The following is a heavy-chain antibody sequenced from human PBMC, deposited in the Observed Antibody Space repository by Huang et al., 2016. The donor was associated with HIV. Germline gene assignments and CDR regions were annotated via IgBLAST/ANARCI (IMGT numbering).Heavy chain of an antibody. CDR3: ARDHWYPLQNWFDL. D-gene: IGHD1-1*01. CDR1: GYVFTKYG. Sequence: QVELVQSGGEVKRPGASVRVSCKASGYVFTKYGVNWVRQAPGRGLEWMGWSSAYNGNKNYAEKFQGRVTLTRDTSTTTAYMELRDVTSADTAVYYCARDHWYPLQNWFDLWGQGTLVTVSS. CDR2: SSAYNGNK. J-gene: IGHJ5*02. V-gene: IGHV1-18*01.